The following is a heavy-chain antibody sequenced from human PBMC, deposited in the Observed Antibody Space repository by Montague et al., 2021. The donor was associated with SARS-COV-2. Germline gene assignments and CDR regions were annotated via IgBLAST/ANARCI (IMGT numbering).Heavy chain of an antibody. D-gene: IGHD3-22*01. CDR2: TYHTGST. Sequence: TLSLTCTVSGGSISSGGYYWSWIRQHPGKGLEWIGYTYHTGSTXYNPSLKSRVTISKETSKNHFSLNLSSVTAADSAVYYCARDSGYFDSSGYSYDAFDIWGQGTKVTVSS. CDR1: GGSISSGGYY. V-gene: IGHV4-31*03. J-gene: IGHJ3*02. CDR3: ARDSGYFDSSGYSYDAFDI.